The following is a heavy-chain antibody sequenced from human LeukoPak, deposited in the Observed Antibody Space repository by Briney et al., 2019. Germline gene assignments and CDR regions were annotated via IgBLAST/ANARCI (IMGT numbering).Heavy chain of an antibody. CDR1: GFTFSNYG. CDR3: ARASTTVPNLLDY. J-gene: IGHJ4*02. CDR2: IWSDESNK. V-gene: IGHV3-33*01. Sequence: GRSLRLSCAASGFTFSNYGMHWVRQAPGKGLEWVAVIWSDESNKYYADSVKGRFTISRDNFKNTLYLHMNRLRAEDTTVYYCARASTTVPNLLDYWGQGTLVTVSS. D-gene: IGHD4-17*01.